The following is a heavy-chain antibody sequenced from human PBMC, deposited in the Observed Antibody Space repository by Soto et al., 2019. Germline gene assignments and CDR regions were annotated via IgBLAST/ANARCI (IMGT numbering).Heavy chain of an antibody. Sequence: EVHLEESGGGLVQPGGSLRLSCAASGFTVSSDYMSWVRQAPGKGLEWVSVIYSGGSTYYADSVKGRFTISRDSSKNMLYLQMNSLRAEDTAVYYCARDPGDRNGVSVWGQGTTVTVSS. CDR1: GFTVSSDY. J-gene: IGHJ6*02. CDR3: ARDPGDRNGVSV. V-gene: IGHV3-66*01. D-gene: IGHD2-8*01. CDR2: IYSGGST.